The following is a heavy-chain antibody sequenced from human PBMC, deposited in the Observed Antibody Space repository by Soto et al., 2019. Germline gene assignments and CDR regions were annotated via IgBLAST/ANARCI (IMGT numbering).Heavy chain of an antibody. D-gene: IGHD5-18*01. V-gene: IGHV1-69*06. CDR2: ITPIFGTA. Sequence: SVKVSCKASGGPFSICAISWVRQAPGQGLEWMGGITPIFGTANYEQKFPGRVPITSDKSTSTAYMELSSLRSEDTAVYYCARARIPRNEAGSPFSSNYGMDVWGQGTTVTVSS. CDR1: GGPFSICA. J-gene: IGHJ6*02. CDR3: ARARIPRNEAGSPFSSNYGMDV.